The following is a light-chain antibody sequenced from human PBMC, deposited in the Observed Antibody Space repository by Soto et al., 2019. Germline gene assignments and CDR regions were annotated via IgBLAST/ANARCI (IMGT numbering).Light chain of an antibody. CDR2: GAS. CDR1: QSVSSNY. V-gene: IGKV3-20*01. CDR3: QQYDSSPLT. J-gene: IGKJ4*01. Sequence: ESVLTQSPGTLSLSPGERATLSCRASQSVSSNYLAWYQQKPGQAPRLLIYGASSRATGIPDRFSGSGYGTEFTLTISTLQPEDFAVYYCQQYDSSPLTFGGGTKVEIK.